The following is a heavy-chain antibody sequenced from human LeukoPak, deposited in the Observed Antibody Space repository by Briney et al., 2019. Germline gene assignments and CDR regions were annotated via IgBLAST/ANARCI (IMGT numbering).Heavy chain of an antibody. CDR1: GYTFSTYD. Sequence: ASVKVSCKTSGYTFSTYDINWLRQAAGQGLEWMGWMNPNSANTGFAQKFQGRAVITRDTSTATAYLELSGLTSEDTAVYYCARAIRYQLLSDYWGQGTLVTVSS. CDR3: ARAIRYQLLSDY. V-gene: IGHV1-8*02. CDR2: MNPNSANT. D-gene: IGHD2-2*01. J-gene: IGHJ4*02.